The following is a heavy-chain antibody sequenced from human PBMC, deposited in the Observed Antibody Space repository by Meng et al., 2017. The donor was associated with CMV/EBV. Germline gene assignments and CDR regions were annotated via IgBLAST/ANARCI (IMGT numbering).Heavy chain of an antibody. Sequence: GEPLKISCAASGFTFSDYYMSWIRQAPGKGLEWVSYISSSGSTIYYADSVKGRFTISRDNAKNSLYLQMNSLRAEDTAVYYCARVGGGVVPAAIVTTNYYYYGMDVWGQGTTVTVSS. CDR1: GFTFSDYY. CDR3: ARVGGGVVPAAIVTTNYYYYGMDV. CDR2: ISSSGSTI. D-gene: IGHD2-2*01. J-gene: IGHJ6*02. V-gene: IGHV3-11*04.